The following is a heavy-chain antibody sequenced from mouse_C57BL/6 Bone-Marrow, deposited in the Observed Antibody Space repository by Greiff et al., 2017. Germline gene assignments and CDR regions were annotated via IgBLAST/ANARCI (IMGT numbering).Heavy chain of an antibody. Sequence: EVKLVESGGGLVQPGGSLKLSCAASGFTFSDYYMYWVRQTPEKRLEWVAYISNGGGSTYYPDTVKGRFTISRDNAKNTLYLQMSRRKSEDTAMYYCARHAVEAWLAYWGQGTLVTVSA. CDR1: GFTFSDYY. V-gene: IGHV5-12*01. J-gene: IGHJ3*01. CDR3: ARHAVEAWLAY. CDR2: ISNGGGST.